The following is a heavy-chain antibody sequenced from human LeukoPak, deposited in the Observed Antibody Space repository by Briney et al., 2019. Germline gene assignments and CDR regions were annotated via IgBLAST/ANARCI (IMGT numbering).Heavy chain of an antibody. CDR1: GYTFTSYG. J-gene: IGHJ5*02. V-gene: IGHV1-18*01. D-gene: IGHD3-16*01. Sequence: ASVKVSCKASGYTFTSYGISWVRQAPGQGLEWMGWISAYNGNTNYAQKLQGRVTMTTDTSMSTAYMELRSLRSDDTAVYYCARDMIPFGSNWFDPWGQGTLVTVSS. CDR2: ISAYNGNT. CDR3: ARDMIPFGSNWFDP.